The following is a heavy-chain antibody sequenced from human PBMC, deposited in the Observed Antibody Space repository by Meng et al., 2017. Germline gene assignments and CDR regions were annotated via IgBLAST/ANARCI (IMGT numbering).Heavy chain of an antibody. CDR1: GFTCSSYG. CDR3: AKNSVSSDYHYRD. CDR2: ISGSGRST. V-gene: IGHV3-23*01. Sequence: GESLKTSCAAPGFTCSSYGMTRVRQTPGKGLEWVSAISGSGRSTYYADSVKGRFTISRDNSKNMLFLQMNSLRGEDTTIYYCAKNSVSSDYHYRDWGQGTLVTVSS. J-gene: IGHJ4*02. D-gene: IGHD3-22*01.